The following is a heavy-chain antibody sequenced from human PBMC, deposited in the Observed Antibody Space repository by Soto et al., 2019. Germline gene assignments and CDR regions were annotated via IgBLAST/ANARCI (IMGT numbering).Heavy chain of an antibody. CDR1: GFTFSSHA. CDR3: ARGPRRYYYGMDV. J-gene: IGHJ6*02. CDR2: ISYDGSNK. V-gene: IGHV3-30-3*01. Sequence: GGSLRLSCAASGFTFSSHAMHWVRQAPGKGLEWVAVISYDGSNKYYADSVKGRFTISRDNSKNTLYLQMNSLRAEDTAVYYCARGPRRYYYGMDVWGQGTTVTVSS.